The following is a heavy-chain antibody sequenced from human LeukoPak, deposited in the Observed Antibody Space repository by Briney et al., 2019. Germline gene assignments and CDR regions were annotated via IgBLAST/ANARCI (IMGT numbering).Heavy chain of an antibody. J-gene: IGHJ5*02. D-gene: IGHD3-16*01. Sequence: PGGSLRLSCAASGFTFSTYWMSWVRQAPGKGLEWVANIKEDGSERYYVDSVKGRFTISRDNAKNSLYLQMNSLRAEDTAVYYCARFYIDSSALYPGWFDPWGQGTLVTVSS. CDR2: IKEDGSER. CDR3: ARFYIDSSALYPGWFDP. V-gene: IGHV3-7*01. CDR1: GFTFSTYW.